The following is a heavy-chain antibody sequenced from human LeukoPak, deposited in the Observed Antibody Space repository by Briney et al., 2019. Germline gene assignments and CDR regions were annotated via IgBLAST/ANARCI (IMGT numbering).Heavy chain of an antibody. J-gene: IGHJ6*03. D-gene: IGHD2-21*01. Sequence: SETLSLTCAVYGGSFSGYYWSWIRQPPGKGLEWIGEINHSGSTNYNPSLKSRVTISVDTSKNQFSLKLSSVTAADTAVYYCARAIYYMDVWGKGTTVTISS. CDR3: ARAIYYMDV. CDR1: GGSFSGYY. V-gene: IGHV4-34*01. CDR2: INHSGST.